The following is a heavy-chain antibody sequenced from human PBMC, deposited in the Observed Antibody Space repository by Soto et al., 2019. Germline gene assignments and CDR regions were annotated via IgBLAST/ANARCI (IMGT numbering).Heavy chain of an antibody. V-gene: IGHV3-23*01. CDR1: GFPFSSYA. Sequence: EVQLLESGGGLVQPGWSLRLSCAASGFPFSSYAMSWVRQAPGKGLEWVSAISGSGGRTYYADSVKGRLIITRDNSKNTLYRPMNGLRAEDTAVYSGAKGSDAGGLYSGYYYWGQGTLVTVSS. J-gene: IGHJ4*02. CDR3: AKGSDAGGLYSGYYY. CDR2: ISGSGGRT. D-gene: IGHD5-12*01.